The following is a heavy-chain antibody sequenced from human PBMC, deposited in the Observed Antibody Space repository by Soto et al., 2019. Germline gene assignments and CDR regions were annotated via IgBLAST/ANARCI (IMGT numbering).Heavy chain of an antibody. D-gene: IGHD5-18*01. CDR3: AREGAWIQLWSSPFDY. CDR2: INHSGST. CDR1: GGSFSGYY. J-gene: IGHJ4*02. V-gene: IGHV4-34*01. Sequence: SETLSLTCAVYGGSFSGYYWSWIRQPPGKGLEWIGEINHSGSTNYNPSLKSRVTISVDTSKNQFSLKLSSVTAADTAVYYCAREGAWIQLWSSPFDYWGQGTLVTVSS.